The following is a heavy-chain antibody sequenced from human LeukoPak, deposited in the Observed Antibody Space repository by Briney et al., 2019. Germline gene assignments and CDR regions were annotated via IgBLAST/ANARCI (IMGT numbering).Heavy chain of an antibody. CDR1: GFTFSTFA. Sequence: GGSLRLSCAASGFTFSTFAMIWVRQPPGKGLEWVSSIFQGGGEIHYADSVRGRFTISRDNSKNTLFLQMNSLRPEDTAVYYCARGPDYDILADYFDYWGQGTLVTVSS. CDR3: ARGPDYDILADYFDY. V-gene: IGHV3-23*01. J-gene: IGHJ4*02. CDR2: IFQGGGEI. D-gene: IGHD3-9*01.